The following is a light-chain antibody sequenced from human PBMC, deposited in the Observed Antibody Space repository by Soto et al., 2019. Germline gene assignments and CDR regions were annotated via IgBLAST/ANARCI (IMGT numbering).Light chain of an antibody. J-gene: IGLJ2*01. CDR2: LHSDGSH. Sequence: QSVLTQSPSASASLGVSVRLTCTLSSGHSSYTIAWDQQQSEKGPRYLMNLHSDGSHSKGDGVPDRFSGSSSGAERYLTISSLQSEDEADYYCQTWGTGIQVFGGGTKLTVL. CDR3: QTWGTGIQV. V-gene: IGLV4-69*02. CDR1: SGHSSYT.